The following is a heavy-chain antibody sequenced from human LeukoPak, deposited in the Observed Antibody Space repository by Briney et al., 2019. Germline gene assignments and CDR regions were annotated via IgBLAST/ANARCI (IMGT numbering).Heavy chain of an antibody. J-gene: IGHJ3*02. V-gene: IGHV4-30-2*01. D-gene: IGHD6-13*01. CDR2: IYHSGST. Sequence: NASETLSLTCTVPGGSISSGGYYWSWIRQPPGKGLEWIGYIYHSGSTYYNPSLKSRVTISVDRSKNQFSLKLSSVTAADTAVYYCARSSIAAAYAFDIWGQGTMVTVSS. CDR1: GGSISSGGYY. CDR3: ARSSIAAAYAFDI.